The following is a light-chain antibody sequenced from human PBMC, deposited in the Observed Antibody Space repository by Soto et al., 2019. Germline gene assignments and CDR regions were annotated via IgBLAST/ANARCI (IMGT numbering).Light chain of an antibody. CDR2: KAS. CDR3: QQYNSYWT. Sequence: DIPMTQTPSTLSASLGDRVTINCRASQSISSWLAWYQQKPGKAPKLLIYKASSLESGVPSRFSGSGSGTEFTLTISSLQPDDFATYYCQQYNSYWTFGQGTKVDI. J-gene: IGKJ1*01. V-gene: IGKV1-5*03. CDR1: QSISSW.